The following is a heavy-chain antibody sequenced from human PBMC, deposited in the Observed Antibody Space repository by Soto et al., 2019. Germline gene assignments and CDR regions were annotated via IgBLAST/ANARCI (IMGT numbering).Heavy chain of an antibody. Sequence: EVQLVESGGGVVQPGRSLRLSCAGSGFTFDDYAMYWVRQRPGAGLEWVAGISWSSGNIAHADSVKGRFTISRDNDMSSLYLQMSSLRSEDTALYYCAKGGSGALTAAAGRTNWFDPWGQGTLVIVSS. CDR3: AKGGSGALTAAAGRTNWFDP. D-gene: IGHD6-13*01. CDR1: GFTFDDYA. V-gene: IGHV3-9*01. CDR2: ISWSSGNI. J-gene: IGHJ5*02.